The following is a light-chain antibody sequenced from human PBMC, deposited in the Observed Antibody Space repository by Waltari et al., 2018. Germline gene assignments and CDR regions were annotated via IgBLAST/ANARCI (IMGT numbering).Light chain of an antibody. V-gene: IGKV4-1*01. J-gene: IGKJ2*01. CDR3: QQYYSTPPA. CDR2: WAS. CDR1: QSVLKSSNNEKYNNKNF. Sequence: DIVMTQSPDSLAVSLGERATINCKSSQSVLKSSNNEKYNNKNFLACYQQKPGQPPKLLVYWASTRESGVPDRFSGSGSGTDFTLTISSLQAEDVAVYYCQQYYSTPPAFGQGTKVEIK.